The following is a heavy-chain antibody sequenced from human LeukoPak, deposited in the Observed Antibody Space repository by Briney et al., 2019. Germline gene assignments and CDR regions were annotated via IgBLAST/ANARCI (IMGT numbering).Heavy chain of an antibody. CDR3: ARRMVRGVWGRRRGGFFVY. V-gene: IGHV4-39*01. Sequence: KSSETLSLTCTVSGGSISGSNYYWCWIRQPPGKGLEWIGSIYYSRSTYYNPSLKSRATIFVDTSKTQSSLKLSSVTAADTAVYYCARRMVRGVWGRRRGGFFVYWGQGTLVTVSS. J-gene: IGHJ4*02. CDR1: GGSISGSNYY. D-gene: IGHD3-10*01. CDR2: IYYSRST.